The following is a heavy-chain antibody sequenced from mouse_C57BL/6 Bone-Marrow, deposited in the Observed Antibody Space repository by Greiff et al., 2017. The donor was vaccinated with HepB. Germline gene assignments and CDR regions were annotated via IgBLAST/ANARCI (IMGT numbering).Heavy chain of an antibody. CDR2: IHPNSGST. J-gene: IGHJ3*01. CDR1: GYTFTSSW. D-gene: IGHD2-12*01. CDR3: AGLRRWAWFAY. V-gene: IGHV1-64*01. Sequence: VQLQQPGAELVKPGASVKLSCKASGYTFTSSWMHWVKQRPGQGLEWIGMIHPNSGSTNYNEKFKRKATLTVDKSSSTAYMQLSSLTSEDSAVYYCAGLRRWAWFAYWGQGTLVTVSA.